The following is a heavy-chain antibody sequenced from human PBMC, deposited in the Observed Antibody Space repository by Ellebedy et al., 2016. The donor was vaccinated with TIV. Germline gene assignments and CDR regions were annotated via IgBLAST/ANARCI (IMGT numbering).Heavy chain of an antibody. Sequence: MPSETLSLTCTVSGASLNSVNFYWSWIRQPPNKGLEWIGYVYHSGSTSYSPSLNSRVTMSMDKSKNQFSLKLTYVTAADTAVYWCARERAWYSGSGRRYGLDVWGQGTTVIVSS. J-gene: IGHJ6*02. CDR1: GASLNSVNFY. CDR3: ARERAWYSGSGRRYGLDV. V-gene: IGHV4-61*01. CDR2: VYHSGST. D-gene: IGHD3-10*01.